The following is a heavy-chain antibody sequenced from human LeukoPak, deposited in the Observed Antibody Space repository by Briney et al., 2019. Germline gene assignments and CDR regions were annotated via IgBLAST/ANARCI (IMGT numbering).Heavy chain of an antibody. D-gene: IGHD5-18*01. J-gene: IGHJ5*02. CDR1: GFTFSSYE. V-gene: IGHV3-48*03. CDR2: ISSSGSTI. CDR3: ARDGGGYSYGYPNWFDP. Sequence: GGSLRLSSAPSGFTFSSYEMNWVRQAPGKGLEWVSYISSSGSTIYYADSVKGRFTISRDNAKNSLYLQMNSLRAEDTAVYYCARDGGGYSYGYPNWFDPWGQGTLVTVSS.